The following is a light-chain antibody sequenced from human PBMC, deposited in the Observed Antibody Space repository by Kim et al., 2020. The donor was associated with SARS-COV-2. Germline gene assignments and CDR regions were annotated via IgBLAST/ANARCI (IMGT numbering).Light chain of an antibody. CDR1: SGGIGDNY. Sequence: GRTVTISHTGSSGGIGDNYVRWNQQHRGGAPTALIDEDDKVPSGFPARFSGSVDSSASTASLTMSGLKTEDEADYYCQSYNRSNVIFGGGTQLTVL. CDR3: QSYNRSNVI. J-gene: IGLJ2*01. V-gene: IGLV6-57*02. CDR2: EDD.